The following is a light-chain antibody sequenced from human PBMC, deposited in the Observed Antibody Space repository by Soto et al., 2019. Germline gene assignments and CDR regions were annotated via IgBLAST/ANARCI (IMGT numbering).Light chain of an antibody. J-gene: IGKJ1*01. CDR3: HQRQSWPRT. CDR1: QYINTR. Sequence: FGLTQSPCTLSLSPGERSTVSCMASQYINTRLAWYQHRPGQAPRLLIYQTSIRAAGIPARFSASGTGTDFTLTISDVQPEDFAVYYCHQRQSWPRTFGQGTKVDIK. V-gene: IGKV3-11*01. CDR2: QTS.